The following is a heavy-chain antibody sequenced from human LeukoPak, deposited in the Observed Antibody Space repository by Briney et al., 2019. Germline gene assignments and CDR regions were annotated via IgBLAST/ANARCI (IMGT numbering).Heavy chain of an antibody. Sequence: GGSLRLSCAASGFTFSDYYMSWIRQAPGKGLEWISYISSSGTTIYYADSVKGRFTISRDNSKNTLYLQMNSLRAEDTAVYYCARAGRYSYDSSGYYYDAIDIWGQGTMVTVSS. J-gene: IGHJ3*02. CDR2: ISSSGTTI. V-gene: IGHV3-11*04. CDR1: GFTFSDYY. D-gene: IGHD3-22*01. CDR3: ARAGRYSYDSSGYYYDAIDI.